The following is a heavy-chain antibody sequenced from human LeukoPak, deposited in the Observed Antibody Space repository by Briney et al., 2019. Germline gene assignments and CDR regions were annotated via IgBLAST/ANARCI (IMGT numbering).Heavy chain of an antibody. CDR3: ARDGTYGDYNYYYGLDV. Sequence: GGSLRLFCAASGFTFSPYFMNWLRQAPGKGLEWVSYISGSSSTIYYAVSVKGRFTISRDNAKNSLYLQMNSLRDEDTAVYYCARDGTYGDYNYYYGLDVWGQGTPVTVSS. CDR2: ISGSSSTI. J-gene: IGHJ6*02. CDR1: GFTFSPYF. V-gene: IGHV3-48*02. D-gene: IGHD4-17*01.